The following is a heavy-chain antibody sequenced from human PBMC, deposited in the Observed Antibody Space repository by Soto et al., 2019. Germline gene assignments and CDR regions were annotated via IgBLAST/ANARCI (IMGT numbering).Heavy chain of an antibody. D-gene: IGHD1-1*01. CDR1: GASISGFY. CDR2: IYATGTT. V-gene: IGHV4-4*07. Sequence: LSLTCTVSGASISGFYWSWIRNSAGKGLEWIGRIYATGTTDYNPSLKGRVMMSVDTSKKQFSLKLRSVTAADTAVYYCVRDGTKTLRDWFDPWGQGISVTVSS. CDR3: VRDGTKTLRDWFDP. J-gene: IGHJ5*02.